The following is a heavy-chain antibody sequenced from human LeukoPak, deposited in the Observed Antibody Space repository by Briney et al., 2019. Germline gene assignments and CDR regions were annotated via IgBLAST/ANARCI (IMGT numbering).Heavy chain of an antibody. CDR2: ISGSGGST. V-gene: IGHV3-23*01. CDR3: AKDPSGWYYFDY. J-gene: IGHJ4*02. D-gene: IGHD6-19*01. CDR1: GFTFSSYA. Sequence: PGGSLRLSCAASGFTFSSYAMSWVRQAPGKGLEWVSAISGSGGSTYYADSVKGRFTISGDNSKNTLYLQMNSLRAEDTAVYYCAKDPSGWYYFDYWGQGTLVTVSS.